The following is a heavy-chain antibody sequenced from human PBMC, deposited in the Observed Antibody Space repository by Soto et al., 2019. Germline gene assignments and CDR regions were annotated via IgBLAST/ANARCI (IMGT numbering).Heavy chain of an antibody. CDR2: IYYSGST. V-gene: IGHV4-31*03. D-gene: IGHD2-8*01. Sequence: QVQLQESGPGLVKPSQTLSLTCTVSGGSISSGAYYWSWIRQHPGKGLEWIGYIYYSGSTYYNPSLKSRVTISVDTSKNHFSLKLSSVTAADTAVYYCARDFVDCTNDVCSRRGFYWGQGTLVTVSS. J-gene: IGHJ4*02. CDR3: ARDFVDCTNDVCSRRGFY. CDR1: GGSISSGAYY.